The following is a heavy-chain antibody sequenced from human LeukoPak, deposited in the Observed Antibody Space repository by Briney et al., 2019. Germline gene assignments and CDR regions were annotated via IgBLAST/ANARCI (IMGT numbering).Heavy chain of an antibody. V-gene: IGHV4-61*02. CDR1: GGSISSGSYY. CDR2: IYTSGST. D-gene: IGHD2-2*01. CDR3: ARGLVPAAISIWFDP. J-gene: IGHJ5*02. Sequence: SQTLSLTCTVSGGSISSGSYYWSWIRQPAGKGLEWIGRIYTSGSTNYNPSLKSRVTISVDTSKNQFSLKLGSVTAADTAVYYCARGLVPAAISIWFDPWGQGTLVTVSS.